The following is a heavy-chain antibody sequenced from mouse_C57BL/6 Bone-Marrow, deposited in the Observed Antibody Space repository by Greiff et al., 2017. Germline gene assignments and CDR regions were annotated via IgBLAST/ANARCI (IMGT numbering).Heavy chain of an antibody. D-gene: IGHD1-1*01. V-gene: IGHV1-12*01. Sequence: QVQLKESGAELVRPGASVKMSCKASGYTFTSYNMHWVKQTPRQGLEWIGAIYPGNGDTSYNQKFKGKATLTVDKSSSTAYMQLSSLTSEDSAVYFCARAKSPIYYYGSSPLGYWGQGTTRTVSS. CDR1: GYTFTSYN. CDR3: ARAKSPIYYYGSSPLGY. J-gene: IGHJ2*01. CDR2: IYPGNGDT.